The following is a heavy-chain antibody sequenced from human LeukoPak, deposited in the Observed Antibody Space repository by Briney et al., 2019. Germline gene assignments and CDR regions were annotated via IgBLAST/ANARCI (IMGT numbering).Heavy chain of an antibody. J-gene: IGHJ4*02. CDR3: VRPRNRVYDY. CDR2: ISSSSSTI. Sequence: PGGSLRLSCATSGFTLSSYSMNWVRQAPETGLEWVSYISSSSSTIYYADSVKGRFTVSRDNAKNSLYLQMDSLRVEDTAVYFCVRPRNRVYDYWGQGTLVTVSS. CDR1: GFTLSSYS. D-gene: IGHD2/OR15-2a*01. V-gene: IGHV3-48*04.